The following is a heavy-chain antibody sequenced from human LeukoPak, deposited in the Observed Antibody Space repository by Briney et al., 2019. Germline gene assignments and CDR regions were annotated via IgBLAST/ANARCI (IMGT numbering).Heavy chain of an antibody. CDR3: ARGGGVVAPGY. CDR2: INHSGST. Sequence: PSETLSLTCAVYGGSFSGYYWSWIRQPPGKGLEWIGEINHSGSTNYNPSLKSRVTISVDTSKNQFSLKLSSVTAADTAVYYCARGGGVVAPGYWGQGTLVTVSP. V-gene: IGHV4-34*01. CDR1: GGSFSGYY. J-gene: IGHJ4*02. D-gene: IGHD2-15*01.